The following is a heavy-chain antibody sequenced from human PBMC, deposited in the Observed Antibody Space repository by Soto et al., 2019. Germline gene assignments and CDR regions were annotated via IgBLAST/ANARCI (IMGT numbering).Heavy chain of an antibody. V-gene: IGHV4-4*02. CDR3: ARRGCDSIFGSLDY. CDR2: IYYSGST. CDR1: GGSISSGDW. D-gene: IGHD2-21*02. Sequence: QVQLQESGPGLVKPSGTLSLTCAVSGGSISSGDWCWSWVRQSPGKGLEWIGEIYYSGSTTYNPXXXXXXXXXXXXXXXXXXXXXXXXXXXXXXVYYCARRGCDSIFGSLDYWGQGTLVTVSS. J-gene: IGHJ4*02.